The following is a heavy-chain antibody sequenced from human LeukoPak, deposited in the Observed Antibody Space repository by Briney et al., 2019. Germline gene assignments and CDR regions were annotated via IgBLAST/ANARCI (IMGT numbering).Heavy chain of an antibody. D-gene: IGHD3-3*01. CDR1: GFTFSSYA. CDR3: AKDPLGEWLTPYFDY. J-gene: IGHJ4*02. V-gene: IGHV3-23*01. Sequence: PGGSLRLSCAASGFTFSSYAMSWVRQAPGKGLEWVSAISGNGGSTYYADSVKGRFTISRDNSKNTLYLQMNSLRAEDTAVYYCAKDPLGEWLTPYFDYWGQGTLVTVSS. CDR2: ISGNGGST.